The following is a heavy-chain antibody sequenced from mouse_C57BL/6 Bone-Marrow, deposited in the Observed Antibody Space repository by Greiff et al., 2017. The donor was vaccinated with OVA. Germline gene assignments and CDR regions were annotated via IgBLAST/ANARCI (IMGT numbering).Heavy chain of an antibody. CDR3: ARKGGNYVRYAMDY. V-gene: IGHV2-2*01. Sequence: VQLQESGPGLVQPSQSLSITCTVSGFSLTSYGVHWVRQSPGKGLEWLGVIWSGGSTDYNAAFISRLSISKDNSKSQVVFKMNSLQADDTAIYYCARKGGNYVRYAMDYWGQGTSVTGSS. D-gene: IGHD1-1*01. CDR2: IWSGGST. CDR1: GFSLTSYG. J-gene: IGHJ4*01.